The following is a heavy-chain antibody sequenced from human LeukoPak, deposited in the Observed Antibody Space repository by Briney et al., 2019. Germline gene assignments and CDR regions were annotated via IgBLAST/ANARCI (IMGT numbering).Heavy chain of an antibody. V-gene: IGHV3-21*01. Sequence: GGSLRLSCAASGFTFSSYSMNWVRQAPGKGLEWVSSISSSSSYIYYADSVKGRFTISRDNAKNSLSLQMNSLRAEDTAVYYCARFVLATVNAFDIWGQGTMVTVSS. CDR1: GFTFSSYS. CDR3: ARFVLATVNAFDI. J-gene: IGHJ3*02. D-gene: IGHD5-12*01. CDR2: ISSSSSYI.